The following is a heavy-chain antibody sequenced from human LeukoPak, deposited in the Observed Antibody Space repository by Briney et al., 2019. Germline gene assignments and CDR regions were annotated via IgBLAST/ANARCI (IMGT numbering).Heavy chain of an antibody. J-gene: IGHJ4*02. CDR2: ISHRVSDV. CDR1: GFTFCDYY. V-gene: IGHV3-11*01. CDR3: AEGGISSYKVDY. Sequence: GGSLRLSCAASGFTFCDYYMSWIRKAPGKGMEWASYISHRVSDVQYADSVKGRFTISRDNSKNTLYLQMISLRAEDTAVYYCAEGGISSYKVDYWGQGTLVTVSS. D-gene: IGHD4-11*01.